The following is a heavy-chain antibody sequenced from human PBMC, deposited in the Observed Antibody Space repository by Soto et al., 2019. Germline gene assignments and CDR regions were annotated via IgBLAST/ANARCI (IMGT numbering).Heavy chain of an antibody. CDR2: ISYDENTK. CDR3: AKVAASSWHANWFAP. D-gene: IGHD6-13*01. V-gene: IGHV3-30*18. CDR1: GFDFRGTG. J-gene: IGHJ5*02. Sequence: LRLSCKASGFDFRGTGMHWVRQAPGKGLEWVAVISYDENTKDYGDSVKGRFTVSRDNSNNTLYLQMHSLTSDDTAVYYCAKVAASSWHANWFAPWGQGTLVTVSS.